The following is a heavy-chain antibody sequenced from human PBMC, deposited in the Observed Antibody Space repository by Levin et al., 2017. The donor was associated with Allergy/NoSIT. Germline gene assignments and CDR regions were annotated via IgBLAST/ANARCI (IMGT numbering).Heavy chain of an antibody. D-gene: IGHD3-16*01. CDR1: GSSISSGHW. Sequence: SQTLSLTCAVSGSSISSGHWWGWLRQPPGKGLEWIAYIYNTGLTYYNPSLKSRVTVSLDTSNNQFSLRLSSVTAVDTATYYCATRKGDAGSFFDYWGQGALVTVSP. CDR2: IYNTGLT. CDR3: ATRKGDAGSFFDY. V-gene: IGHV4-28*01. J-gene: IGHJ4*02.